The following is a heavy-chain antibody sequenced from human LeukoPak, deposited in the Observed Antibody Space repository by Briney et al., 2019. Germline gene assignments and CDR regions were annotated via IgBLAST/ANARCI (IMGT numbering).Heavy chain of an antibody. CDR2: IYYSGST. V-gene: IGHV4-31*03. D-gene: IGHD2/OR15-2a*01. J-gene: IGHJ3*02. CDR3: ARDTIVLHAFDI. CDR1: GGSISSGGYY. Sequence: SQTLSLTCTVSGGSISSGGYYCSWIRQHPGKGLEWIGYIYYSGSTYYNPSLKSRVTISVDTSKNQFSLKLSSVTAADTAVYYCARDTIVLHAFDIWGQGTMVTVSS.